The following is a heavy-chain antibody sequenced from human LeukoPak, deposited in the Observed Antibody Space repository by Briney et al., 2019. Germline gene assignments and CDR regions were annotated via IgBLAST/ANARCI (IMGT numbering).Heavy chain of an antibody. V-gene: IGHV4-34*01. Sequence: PSETLSLTCAVYGGSFSGYYWSWLRQPPGKGLEWIGEINHSGSTNYNPSLKSRVTISVDTSKNQFSLKLSSVTAADTAVYYCARGYPYYDFWSGYGLYYYCYMDVWGKGTTVTVSS. D-gene: IGHD3-3*01. J-gene: IGHJ6*03. CDR1: GGSFSGYY. CDR2: INHSGST. CDR3: ARGYPYYDFWSGYGLYYYCYMDV.